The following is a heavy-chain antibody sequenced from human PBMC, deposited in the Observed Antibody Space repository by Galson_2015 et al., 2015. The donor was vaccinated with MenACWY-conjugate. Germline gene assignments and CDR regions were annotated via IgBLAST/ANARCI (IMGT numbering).Heavy chain of an antibody. Sequence: CAISGDSVSSNSAAWNWIRQSPSRGLEWLGKTYYRSKWYNDYAVSVKRRIHINPDTSNNQFSLQLNSVTPDDTAVYYCVREGYYFDYWGQGTLVTVSS. CDR1: GDSVSSNSAA. CDR2: TYYRSKWYN. CDR3: VREGYYFDY. V-gene: IGHV6-1*01. J-gene: IGHJ4*02.